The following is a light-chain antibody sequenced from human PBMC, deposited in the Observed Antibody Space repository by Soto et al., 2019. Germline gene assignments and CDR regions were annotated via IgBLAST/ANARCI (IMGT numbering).Light chain of an antibody. CDR2: GAY. Sequence: EKVMTQSPATLSVSPGERVTLSCRASQSVATNLAWYQQKPGQAPRLLISGAYIRATGIPDRFIGSGSGTEFTLTITSLQSEDFAVYYCQHYNDLPLTFGQGTRLEIK. V-gene: IGKV3-15*01. J-gene: IGKJ5*01. CDR1: QSVATN. CDR3: QHYNDLPLT.